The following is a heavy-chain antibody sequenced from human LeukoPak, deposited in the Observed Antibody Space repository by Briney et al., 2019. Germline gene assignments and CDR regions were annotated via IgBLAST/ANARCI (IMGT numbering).Heavy chain of an antibody. V-gene: IGHV1-2*02. J-gene: IGHJ4*02. CDR2: INPNSGGT. CDR3: ARDAFIAATHGWSDY. Sequence: ASVKVFCKASGYTFTGYYMHWVRQAPGQGLEWMGWINPNSGGTNYAQKFQGRVTMTRDTSISTAYMELSRLRPDDTAVYYCARDAFIAATHGWSDYWGQGTLVTVSS. CDR1: GYTFTGYY. D-gene: IGHD6-6*01.